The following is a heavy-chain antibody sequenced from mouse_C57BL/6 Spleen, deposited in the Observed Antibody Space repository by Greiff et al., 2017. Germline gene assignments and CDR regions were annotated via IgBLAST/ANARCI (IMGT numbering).Heavy chain of an antibody. J-gene: IGHJ1*03. V-gene: IGHV1-61*01. CDR2: IYPSDSET. CDR3: ATSNWYFDV. D-gene: IGHD2-10*02. CDR1: GYTFTSYW. Sequence: QVQLQQPGAELVRPGSSVKLSCKASGYTFTSYWMDWVKQRPGQGLEWIGNIYPSDSETHYNQKFKDKATLTVDKSSSTAYMQLSSLTSGDSAVYYCATSNWYFDVWGTGTPGTVSS.